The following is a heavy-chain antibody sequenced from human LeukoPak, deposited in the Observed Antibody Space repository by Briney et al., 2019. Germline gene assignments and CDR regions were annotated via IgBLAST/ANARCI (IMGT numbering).Heavy chain of an antibody. D-gene: IGHD6-6*01. J-gene: IGHJ5*02. CDR2: INPNSGGT. Sequence: ASVKVSCTASGYTFTGYYLHWVRQAPGQGLEWMGWINPNSGGTNYAQKFQARVTMTRDTSITTAYMELNRLTSDDTAVYYCARVPSIASRHNWFDPWGQGTLVTVSS. CDR3: ARVPSIASRHNWFDP. CDR1: GYTFTGYY. V-gene: IGHV1-2*02.